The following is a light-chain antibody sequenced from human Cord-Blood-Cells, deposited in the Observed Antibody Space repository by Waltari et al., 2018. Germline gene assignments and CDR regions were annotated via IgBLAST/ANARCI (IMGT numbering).Light chain of an antibody. Sequence: QSVLTQPPSASGTPGQRVTISCSGSSSNLGSNTVNWYPQPPGTAHKLLIYGNNQRPSGVPDRFSGSKSGTSASLAISGLQSEDEADYYCAAWDDSLNGPVFGGGTKLTVL. CDR2: GNN. CDR1: SSNLGSNT. CDR3: AAWDDSLNGPV. V-gene: IGLV1-44*01. J-gene: IGLJ3*02.